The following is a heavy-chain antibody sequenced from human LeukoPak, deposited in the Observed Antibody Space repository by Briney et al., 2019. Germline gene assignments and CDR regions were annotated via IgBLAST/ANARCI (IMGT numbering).Heavy chain of an antibody. CDR2: IIPIFGTA. D-gene: IGHD6-19*01. Sequence: SVKVSCKASGGTFSSYAISWVRQAPGQGLEWMGRIIPIFGTANYAQKFQGRVTITADKSTSTAYMELSSLRSEDTAVYYCASRTPSGIAVAGSIDCWGQGTLVTVSS. CDR1: GGTFSSYA. CDR3: ASRTPSGIAVAGSIDC. J-gene: IGHJ4*02. V-gene: IGHV1-69*06.